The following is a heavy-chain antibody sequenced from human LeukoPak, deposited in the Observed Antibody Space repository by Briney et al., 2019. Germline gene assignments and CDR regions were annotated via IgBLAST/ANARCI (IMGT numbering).Heavy chain of an antibody. CDR1: GYTFTSYY. J-gene: IGHJ4*02. V-gene: IGHV1-46*01. CDR2: INPSGGST. Sequence: GASVKVSCKASGYTFTSYYMYWVRQAPGQGLEWMGIINPSGGSTSYAQKFQGRVTMTRDTSTSTVYMELSSLRSEDTAVYYCARSHVANGLVVPAAIPPQAFDYWGQGTLVTVSS. D-gene: IGHD2-2*01. CDR3: ARSHVANGLVVPAAIPPQAFDY.